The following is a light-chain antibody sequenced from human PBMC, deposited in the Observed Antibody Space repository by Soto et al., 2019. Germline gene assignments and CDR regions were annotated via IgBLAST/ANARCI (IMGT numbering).Light chain of an antibody. J-gene: IGKJ2*01. CDR1: QSVSSSY. CDR2: GAS. V-gene: IGKV3-20*01. CDR3: QQYGSSL. Sequence: EIVLTQSPGTLSLSPGERATLSCRASQSVSSSYLAWYQQKPGQAPRLLIYGASSRATGIPDRFSGSGSGTDFTLTISRLEPEDFAVYYYQQYGSSLFGQGTKLEIK.